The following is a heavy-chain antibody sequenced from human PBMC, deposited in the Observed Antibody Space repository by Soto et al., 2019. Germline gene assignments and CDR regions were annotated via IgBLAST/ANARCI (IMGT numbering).Heavy chain of an antibody. CDR1: SGSIDNVYW. CDR2: TSHDGVT. Sequence: PSETLSLTCAVSSGSIDNVYWWSWVRQSPGKGLEWIGETSHDGVTNYNPSLEGRVTISIDKSKNQFYLDLNSVTAADTAVYFCARGQEGIVATHWDQGALVTVSS. J-gene: IGHJ4*02. V-gene: IGHV4-4*02. CDR3: ARGQEGIVATH. D-gene: IGHD5-12*01.